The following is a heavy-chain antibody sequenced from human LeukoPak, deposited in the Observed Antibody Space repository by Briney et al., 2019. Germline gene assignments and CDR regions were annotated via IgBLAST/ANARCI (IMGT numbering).Heavy chain of an antibody. V-gene: IGHV3-23*01. Sequence: PGGSLRLSCAASGFTFSSYAMSWVRQAPGKGLEWVSAISGGGAGTYYADSVRGRFTISRDNAKNSLYLRMNSLRAEDTAVYYCARSLAPGRNSDYWGQGTLVTVSS. J-gene: IGHJ4*02. CDR3: ARSLAPGRNSDY. CDR1: GFTFSSYA. CDR2: ISGGGAGT.